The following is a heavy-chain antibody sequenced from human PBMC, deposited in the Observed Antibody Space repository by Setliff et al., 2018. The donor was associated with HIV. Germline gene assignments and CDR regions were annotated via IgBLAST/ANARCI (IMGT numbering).Heavy chain of an antibody. D-gene: IGHD3-22*01. J-gene: IGHJ4*02. CDR2: ISGSGGSP. V-gene: IGHV3-23*01. CDR1: GGSISSYY. Sequence: ETLSLTCTVSGGSISSYYWSWIRQPPGKGLEWVSSISGSGGSPYYADSVKGRFTISRDNSKNTLYLQMNSLRAEDTAVYYCAKDLVYYDSSGDLDYWGQGTLVTVSS. CDR3: AKDLVYYDSSGDLDY.